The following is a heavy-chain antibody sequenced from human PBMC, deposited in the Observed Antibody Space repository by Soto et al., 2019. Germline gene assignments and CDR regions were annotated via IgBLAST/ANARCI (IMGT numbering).Heavy chain of an antibody. J-gene: IGHJ4*02. V-gene: IGHV3-23*01. D-gene: IGHD2-8*01. CDR1: RFSVSSYE. Sequence: GGSLRLGCGASRFSVSSYEMSWGRQAAGKGLEWVSRVSLTGDRTNYAGSVKGRFTVSRDNFKNTLYLEMDSLRPEDTAIYYCARGGGYCTPTSCAIDSWGRGTPVTVSS. CDR2: VSLTGDRT. CDR3: ARGGGYCTPTSCAIDS.